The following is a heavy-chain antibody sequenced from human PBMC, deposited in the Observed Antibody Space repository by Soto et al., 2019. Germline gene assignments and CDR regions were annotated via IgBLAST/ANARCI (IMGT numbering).Heavy chain of an antibody. Sequence: GGSLRLSCAASGFTFSSYAMHWVRQAPGKGLEYVSAISSNGGSTYYANSVKGRFTISRDNSKNTLYLQMGSLRAEDMAVYYCARVEGSSPWGAWVGYWGQGTLITVSS. J-gene: IGHJ4*02. CDR2: ISSNGGST. CDR1: GFTFSSYA. V-gene: IGHV3-64*01. CDR3: ARVEGSSPWGAWVGY. D-gene: IGHD6-6*01.